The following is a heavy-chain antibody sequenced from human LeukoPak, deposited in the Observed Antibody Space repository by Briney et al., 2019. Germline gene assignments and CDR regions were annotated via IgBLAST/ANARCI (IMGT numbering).Heavy chain of an antibody. V-gene: IGHV4-59*01. Sequence: PSETLSLTCTVSGGSISTYYWSWIRQPPGKGPEWIGYIYYSGNTNYNPSLKSRVAMSVNTSKNQLSLKLSSVTAADTAVYYCARSSRKVVASFDYWGQGTLVTVSS. D-gene: IGHD3-22*01. CDR3: ARSSRKVVASFDY. CDR2: IYYSGNT. CDR1: GGSISTYY. J-gene: IGHJ4*02.